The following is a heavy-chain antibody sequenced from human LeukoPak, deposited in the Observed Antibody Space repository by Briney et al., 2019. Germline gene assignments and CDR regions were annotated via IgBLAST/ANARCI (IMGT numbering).Heavy chain of an antibody. Sequence: GASVKVSCKASGYTFTGYYMHWVRQAPGQGLEWMGWINPDSGGTNYAQKFQGRVTMTRDTSISTAYMELSRLRSDDTAVYYCARVSMVRGVIYYYYMDVWGKGTTVTVSS. J-gene: IGHJ6*03. CDR2: INPDSGGT. CDR1: GYTFTGYY. V-gene: IGHV1-2*02. CDR3: ARVSMVRGVIYYYYMDV. D-gene: IGHD3-10*01.